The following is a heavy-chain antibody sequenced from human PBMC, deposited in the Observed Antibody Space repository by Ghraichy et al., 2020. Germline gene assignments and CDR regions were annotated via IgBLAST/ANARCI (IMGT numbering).Heavy chain of an antibody. D-gene: IGHD6-13*01. CDR3: AKALDASSWYLFDP. CDR1: GFTFSSYA. V-gene: IGHV3-23*01. CDR2: ISDSGGRT. Sequence: GESLNISCAASGFTFSSYAMSWVRQAPGKGLEWVSGISDSGGRTSYADAPKGRFTISRDNTKSTLYLQMNSLRGEDTAVYYCAKALDASSWYLFDPWGQGTLVTVSS. J-gene: IGHJ5*02.